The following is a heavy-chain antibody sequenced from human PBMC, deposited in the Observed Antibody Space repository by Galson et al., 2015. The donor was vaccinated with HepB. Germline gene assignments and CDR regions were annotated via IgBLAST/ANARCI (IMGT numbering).Heavy chain of an antibody. J-gene: IGHJ6*02. CDR3: ARVVLRDVAAIGYYYHGLDV. Sequence: SVKVSCKVSGDTLTNYAIVWVRQAPGLGPEWMGEIIPMFGATNYAQKFQTRVKITADGSTNTGNLELSGLRSEDTAVYYCARVVLRDVAAIGYYYHGLDVWGQGTTVTVSS. CDR2: IIPMFGAT. V-gene: IGHV1-69*13. CDR1: GDTLTNYA. D-gene: IGHD6-13*01.